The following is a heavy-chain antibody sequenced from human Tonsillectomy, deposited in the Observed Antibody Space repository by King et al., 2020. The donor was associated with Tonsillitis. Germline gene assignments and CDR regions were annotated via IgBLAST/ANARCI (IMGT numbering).Heavy chain of an antibody. V-gene: IGHV5-51*01. CDR2: IYANDSDT. CDR1: GYSFIYYW. CDR3: ARGDYDSSGYWGRFFDY. D-gene: IGHD3-22*01. Sequence: QLVQSGAEVKKPGESLKISCKGSGYSFIYYWIGWVRQMPGKGLEWMGIIYANDSDTRYSPSFQGQVTISVDKSISTAYLQWSSLKASDTAMYYCARGDYDSSGYWGRFFDYWAQGPLVTVSS. J-gene: IGHJ4*02.